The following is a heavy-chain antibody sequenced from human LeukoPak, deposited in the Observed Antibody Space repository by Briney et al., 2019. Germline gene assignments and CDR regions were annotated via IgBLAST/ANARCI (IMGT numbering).Heavy chain of an antibody. CDR2: IYYTGST. J-gene: IGHJ4*02. CDR1: GGSISSSNYY. CDR3: ARQGSYYYLDY. Sequence: KTSETLSLTCTVSGGSISSSNYYWGWIRQPPGKGLEWIGTIYYTGSTYYNPSLKSRVSISVDTSKNQFSLKLSSVTAADTAVYYCARQGSYYYLDYWGQGTLVTVSS. D-gene: IGHD1-26*01. V-gene: IGHV4-39*01.